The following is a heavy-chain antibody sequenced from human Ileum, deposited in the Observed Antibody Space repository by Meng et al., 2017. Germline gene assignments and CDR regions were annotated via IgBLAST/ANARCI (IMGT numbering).Heavy chain of an antibody. CDR3: ATRWGY. D-gene: IGHD7-27*01. J-gene: IGHJ4*02. CDR1: GFTFSSYT. CDR2: IIVSGTGT. Sequence: EVQLLESGGGLVQPGGSLRLSCAASGFTFSSYTMTWVRQAPGKGLEWVSTIIVSGTGTYYADSVKGRLTISRDNSKNTLHLQMNSLRAEDTAVYYCATRWGYWGQGTLVTVSS. V-gene: IGHV3-23*01.